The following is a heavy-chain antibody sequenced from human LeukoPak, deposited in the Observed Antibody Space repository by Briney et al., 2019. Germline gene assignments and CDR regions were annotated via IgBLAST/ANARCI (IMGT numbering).Heavy chain of an antibody. J-gene: IGHJ4*02. CDR1: GFTFSNYD. Sequence: GGSLRLSCAASGFTFSNYDMHWVRQAPGKGLEWVAVIWYDGINNYYADSVKGRFSISRDNSKNALYLQMNSLRAEDTAVYYCAKEMKPWMHFDYWGQGTLVTVSS. D-gene: IGHD5-12*01. CDR2: IWYDGINN. V-gene: IGHV3-30*02. CDR3: AKEMKPWMHFDY.